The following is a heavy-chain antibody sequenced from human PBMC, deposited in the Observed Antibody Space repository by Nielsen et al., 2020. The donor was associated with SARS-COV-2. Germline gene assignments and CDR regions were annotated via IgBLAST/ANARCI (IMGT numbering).Heavy chain of an antibody. CDR2: ISSDGREK. J-gene: IGHJ4*02. D-gene: IGHD3-3*01. Sequence: GESLKISCEASGFTFSTYAMHWVRQAPGKGLEWVAVISSDGREKYYADSVRGRFSISRDTSKNTVYLQMNSVRADDTGVYYCANFWDWGQGTLVTVSS. CDR3: ANFWD. V-gene: IGHV3-30*04. CDR1: GFTFSTYA.